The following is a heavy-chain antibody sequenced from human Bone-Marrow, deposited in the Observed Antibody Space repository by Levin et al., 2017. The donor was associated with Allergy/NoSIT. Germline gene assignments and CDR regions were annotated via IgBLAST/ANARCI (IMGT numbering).Heavy chain of an antibody. J-gene: IGHJ3*02. CDR2: INSDGSST. D-gene: IGHD2-2*01. CDR3: ARSKGTSCYPDAFDI. V-gene: IGHV3-74*01. Sequence: GESLKISCAASGFTFSSYWMHWVRQAPGKGLVWVSRINSDGSSTSYADSVKGRFTISRDNAKNTLYLQMNSLRAEDTAVYYCARSKGTSCYPDAFDIWGQGTMVTVSS. CDR1: GFTFSSYW.